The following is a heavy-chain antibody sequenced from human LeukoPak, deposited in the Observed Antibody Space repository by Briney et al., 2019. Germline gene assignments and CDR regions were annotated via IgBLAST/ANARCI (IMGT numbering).Heavy chain of an antibody. V-gene: IGHV4-34*01. CDR2: INHSGST. CDR1: GGSFSGYY. Sequence: PSETLSLTCAVHGGSFSGYYWSWIRQPPGKGLEWIGEINHSGSTNYNPSLKSRVTISVDTSKNQFSLKLSSVTAADTAVYYCARDTSGYSSSWKYWGQGTLVTVSS. D-gene: IGHD6-13*01. J-gene: IGHJ4*02. CDR3: ARDTSGYSSSWKY.